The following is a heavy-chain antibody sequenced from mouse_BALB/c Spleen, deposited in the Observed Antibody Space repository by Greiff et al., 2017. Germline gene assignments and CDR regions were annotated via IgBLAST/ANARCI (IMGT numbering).Heavy chain of an antibody. J-gene: IGHJ3*01. CDR2: IYPGNGDT. Sequence: QVQLQQSGAELVKPGASVKMSCKASGYTFTSYNMHWVKQTPGQGLEWIGAIYPGNGDTSYNQKFKGKATLTADKSSSTAYMQLSSLTSEDSAVYYCARGDPYGSSYLFAYWGQGTLVTVSA. V-gene: IGHV1-12*01. CDR1: GYTFTSYN. D-gene: IGHD1-1*01. CDR3: ARGDPYGSSYLFAY.